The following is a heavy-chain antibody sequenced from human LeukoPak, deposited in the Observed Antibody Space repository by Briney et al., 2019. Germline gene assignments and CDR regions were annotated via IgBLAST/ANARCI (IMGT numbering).Heavy chain of an antibody. V-gene: IGHV3-30*18. CDR3: AKDSLRSGDSSIDY. Sequence: GGSLRLSCAASGFTFSNYGMHWVRQAPGKGLEWVAVISYDGSNKYYADSVKGRFTISRDNSKNTLYLQMNSLRAEDTAVYYCAKDSLRSGDSSIDYWGRGTLVTVSS. CDR1: GFTFSNYG. CDR2: ISYDGSNK. D-gene: IGHD6-19*01. J-gene: IGHJ2*01.